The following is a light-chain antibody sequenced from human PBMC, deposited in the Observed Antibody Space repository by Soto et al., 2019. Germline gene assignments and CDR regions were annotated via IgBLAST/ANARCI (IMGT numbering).Light chain of an antibody. V-gene: IGKV1-39*01. CDR3: QQYNSYPST. CDR2: AAS. J-gene: IGKJ1*01. Sequence: DIQMTQSPSPLSASVGDRFTITCRASQSISSYLNWYQHKPGKAPKLLIYAASSLQTGVPSRFSGSRSGTEFTLTSSSLLPDDSATYYCQQYNSYPSTFGQGTKVDIK. CDR1: QSISSY.